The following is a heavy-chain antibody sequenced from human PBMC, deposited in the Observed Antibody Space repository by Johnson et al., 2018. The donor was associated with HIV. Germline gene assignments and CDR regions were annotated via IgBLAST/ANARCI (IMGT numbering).Heavy chain of an antibody. V-gene: IGHV3-30*02. D-gene: IGHD4-17*01. J-gene: IGHJ3*02. CDR2: IRYDGSNK. CDR1: GFTFSSYG. CDR3: ANMDYGDYVHDAFDI. Sequence: QVQLVESGGGVVQPGGSLRLSCAASGFTFSSYGMHWVRQAPGKGLEWVAFIRYDGSNKYYADSVKGRFTISRDNSKNTLYLQMNSLRAEDTAVNYCANMDYGDYVHDAFDIWGQGTMVTVSS.